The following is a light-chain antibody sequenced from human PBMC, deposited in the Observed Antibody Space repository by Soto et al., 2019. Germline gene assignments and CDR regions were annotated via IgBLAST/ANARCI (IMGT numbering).Light chain of an antibody. CDR1: QSVSNNY. V-gene: IGKV3-20*01. CDR3: QQYVSSGR. CDR2: GAS. Sequence: MFLSQSASTVALGPGERPAVSRRASQSVSNNYLAWYQQKPGQAPRLLIYGASNRATGIPDRFSGSGSGTDFTLSVSRLEPEDFAVYYCQQYVSSGRFDQGTKVDIK. J-gene: IGKJ1*01.